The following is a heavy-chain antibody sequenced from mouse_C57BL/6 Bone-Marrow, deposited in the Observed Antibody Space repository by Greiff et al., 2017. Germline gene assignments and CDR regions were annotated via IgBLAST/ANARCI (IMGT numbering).Heavy chain of an antibody. V-gene: IGHV1-69*01. CDR1: GYTFTSYW. Sequence: VQLQQPGAELVMPGASVKLSCKASGYTFTSYWMHWVKQRPGQGLEWIGEIDPSDSYTNYNQKFKGKSTLTVDTASSTAYMQLSSLTSEDSAVYYCARWDYAMDYWGQGTSVTVSS. CDR3: ARWDYAMDY. J-gene: IGHJ4*01. CDR2: IDPSDSYT.